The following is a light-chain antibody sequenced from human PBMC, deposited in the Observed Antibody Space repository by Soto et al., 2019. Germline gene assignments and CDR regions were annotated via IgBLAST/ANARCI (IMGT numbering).Light chain of an antibody. Sequence: QSVLTQPPSASGPPGQRVTISCSGSSSNIGSNYVYWYQQLPGTAPKLLIYRNNQRPSGVPDRFSGSKSGTSASLAISGLRSEDEADYYCAAWDDSLWVFGGGTKVTVL. V-gene: IGLV1-47*01. CDR3: AAWDDSLWV. J-gene: IGLJ3*02. CDR1: SSNIGSNY. CDR2: RNN.